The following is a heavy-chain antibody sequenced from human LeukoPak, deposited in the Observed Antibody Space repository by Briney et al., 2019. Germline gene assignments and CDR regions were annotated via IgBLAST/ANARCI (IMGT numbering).Heavy chain of an antibody. J-gene: IGHJ6*03. V-gene: IGHV3-21*01. Sequence: GGSLRLSCAASGFTFSSYEMNWVRQAPGKGLEWVSSINRDSIYTYYADSVKGRFTISRDNAKNSLYLQMNSLRAEDTAVYFCARDGSSTWFYYYMDVWGKGTTVTVSS. D-gene: IGHD6-13*01. CDR1: GFTFSSYE. CDR2: INRDSIYT. CDR3: ARDGSSTWFYYYMDV.